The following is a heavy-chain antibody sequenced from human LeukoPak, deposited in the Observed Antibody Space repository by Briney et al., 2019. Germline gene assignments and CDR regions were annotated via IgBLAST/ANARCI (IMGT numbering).Heavy chain of an antibody. Sequence: GGSLRLSCAASGFTFSSYSMNWVRQAPGKGLEWVSYISSSSSTIYYADSVKGRFTISRDNAKNSLYLQMNSLRAEDTAVYYCARDSILYGGNSFDYWGQGTLVTVSS. J-gene: IGHJ4*02. V-gene: IGHV3-48*01. D-gene: IGHD4-23*01. CDR1: GFTFSSYS. CDR3: ARDSILYGGNSFDY. CDR2: ISSSSSTI.